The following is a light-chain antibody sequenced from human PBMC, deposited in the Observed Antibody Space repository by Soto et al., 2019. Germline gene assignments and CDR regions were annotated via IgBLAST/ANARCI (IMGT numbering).Light chain of an antibody. CDR2: GAS. V-gene: IGKV3-20*01. CDR3: HQYNNWPPST. CDR1: ESVTSTY. Sequence: EIVLTQSPGTLSLSPGERATLSCRTSESVTSTYLAWYQQKPGQPPRLLIYGASSRASGIPDRFSGSGSGTEFTLTISSLQSEDLAVYYCHQYNNWPPSTFGQGTKVDIK. J-gene: IGKJ1*01.